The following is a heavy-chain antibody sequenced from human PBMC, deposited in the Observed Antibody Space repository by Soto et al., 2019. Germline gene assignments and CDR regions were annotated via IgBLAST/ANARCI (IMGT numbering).Heavy chain of an antibody. J-gene: IGHJ4*02. Sequence: EVQLVQSGVEVKKPGMSLKISCKASGYSFSTYLIGWLRQMPGQGLEWMGIIVPGDADTRYSPSLQGQVINSADKSISTAYLQCSSLKASDTAIYYCARRDDDGATNSWGQGTLVTVSS. CDR1: GYSFSTYL. CDR2: IVPGDADT. D-gene: IGHD1-26*01. CDR3: ARRDDDGATNS. V-gene: IGHV5-51*03.